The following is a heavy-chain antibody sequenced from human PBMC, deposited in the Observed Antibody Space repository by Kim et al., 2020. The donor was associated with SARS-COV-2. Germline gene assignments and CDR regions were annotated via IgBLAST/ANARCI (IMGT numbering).Heavy chain of an antibody. J-gene: IGHJ3*02. D-gene: IGHD3-3*01. CDR1: EFTFSSYA. CDR3: AKHQEAPYYDFWRWGAFDS. Sequence: GGSLRLSCAASEFTFSSYAMSWVRQAPGKGLEWVSAISGSGGSTYYADSVKGRFTISRDNSKNTLYLQMNSLRAEDTAVYYCAKHQEAPYYDFWRWGAFDSLSQGTMVTVSS. V-gene: IGHV3-23*01. CDR2: ISGSGGST.